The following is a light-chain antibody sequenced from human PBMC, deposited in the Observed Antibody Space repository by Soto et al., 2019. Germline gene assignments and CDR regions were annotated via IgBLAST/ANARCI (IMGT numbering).Light chain of an antibody. CDR1: SSDIGYYKY. CDR3: SSYAGSNGGL. CDR2: ELI. V-gene: IGLV2-8*01. Sequence: QSALTQPPSASGSPGRSVTISCTGTSSDIGYYKYVSWYQQHPGKAPKLIIYELIKRPSGVPDRFSGSKSGNTASLTVSGLQADDEADYYCSSYAGSNGGLFGNGKKVTV. J-gene: IGLJ1*01.